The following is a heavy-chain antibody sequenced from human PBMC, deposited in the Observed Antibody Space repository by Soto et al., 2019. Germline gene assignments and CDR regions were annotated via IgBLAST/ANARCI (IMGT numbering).Heavy chain of an antibody. CDR1: GFTFSSHG. CDR3: AKEVTYCSGGSCYYYDYYRDV. CDR2: ISYDGSNK. Sequence: QVQLVESGGGVVQPGRSLRLSCAASGFTFSSHGMHWVRQAPGKGLEWVAVISYDGSNKFYADSVKGRFTISRDNSKNTSCRHMNSRRVEDTAVYDCAKEVTYCSGGSCYYYDYYRDVWGKGTTVTV. J-gene: IGHJ6*03. V-gene: IGHV3-30*18. D-gene: IGHD2-15*01.